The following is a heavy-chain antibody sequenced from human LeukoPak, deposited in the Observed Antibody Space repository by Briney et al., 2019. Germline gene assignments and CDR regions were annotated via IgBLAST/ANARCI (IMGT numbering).Heavy chain of an antibody. CDR2: IYYSGST. CDR1: GGSISSGDYY. CDR3: ARLRFLEWLFATPNWFDP. J-gene: IGHJ5*02. V-gene: IGHV4-30-4*08. Sequence: SETLSLTXTVSGGSISSGDYYWSWIRQPPGNGLEWIGYIYYSGSTYYNPSLKSRVTISVDTSKNQFSLKLSSVTAADTAVYYCARLRFLEWLFATPNWFDPWGQGTLVTVSS. D-gene: IGHD3-3*01.